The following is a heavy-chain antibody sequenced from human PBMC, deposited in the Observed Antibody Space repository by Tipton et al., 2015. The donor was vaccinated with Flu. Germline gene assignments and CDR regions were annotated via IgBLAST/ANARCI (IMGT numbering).Heavy chain of an antibody. D-gene: IGHD3-9*01. CDR1: GFTFSSYG. CDR2: IWYDGSNK. CDR3: ARVSSKSAFDWLGGWNDAFDI. J-gene: IGHJ3*02. V-gene: IGHV3-33*01. Sequence: SLRLSCAASGFTFSSYGMHWVRQAPGKGLEWVAVIWYDGSNKYYADSVKGRFTISRDNSKNTLYLQMNSLRAEDTAVYYCARVSSKSAFDWLGGWNDAFDIWGQGTMVTVSS.